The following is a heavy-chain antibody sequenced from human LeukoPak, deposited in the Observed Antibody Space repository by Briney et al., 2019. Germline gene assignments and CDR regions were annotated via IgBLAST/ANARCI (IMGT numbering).Heavy chain of an antibody. CDR3: AREGSGSYYSSPYADY. J-gene: IGHJ4*02. CDR2: INPNSGGT. V-gene: IGHV1-2*02. D-gene: IGHD1-26*01. Sequence: GASVKVSCKASGYTFTGYYMHWVRQAPGQGLEWMGWINPNSGGTNYAQKFQGGVTMTRDTSISTAYMELSRLRSDDTAVYYCAREGSGSYYSSPYADYWGQGTLVTVSS. CDR1: GYTFTGYY.